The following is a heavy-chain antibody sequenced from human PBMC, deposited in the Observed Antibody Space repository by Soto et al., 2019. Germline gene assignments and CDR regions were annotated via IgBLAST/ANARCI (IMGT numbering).Heavy chain of an antibody. D-gene: IGHD6-19*01. CDR3: ARAGGYSSGWRNWFDP. V-gene: IGHV1-46*01. CDR1: GYTFTSYY. J-gene: IGHJ5*02. Sequence: QVQLVQSGAEVKKPGASVKVSCKASGYTFTSYYMHWVRQAPGQGLEWMGIINPSGGSTSYAQKFQGRVTMTRDTSTSTVYMELRSLRSEDTAVYYCARAGGYSSGWRNWFDPWGQGTLVTVSS. CDR2: INPSGGST.